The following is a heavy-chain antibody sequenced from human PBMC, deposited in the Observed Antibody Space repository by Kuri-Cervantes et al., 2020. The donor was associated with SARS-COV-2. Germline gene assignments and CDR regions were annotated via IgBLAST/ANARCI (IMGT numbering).Heavy chain of an antibody. Sequence: ASVKVSCKASGYTFTGYYMHWVRQAPGQGLEWMGWINPNSGGTKYSQKFQGRVTITRDTPASTAYMELSSLRSEDTAVYYCARGEYHLPVDYWGQGTLVTVSS. J-gene: IGHJ4*02. CDR1: GYTFTGYY. CDR3: ARGEYHLPVDY. D-gene: IGHD2-2*01. CDR2: INPNSGGT. V-gene: IGHV1-2*02.